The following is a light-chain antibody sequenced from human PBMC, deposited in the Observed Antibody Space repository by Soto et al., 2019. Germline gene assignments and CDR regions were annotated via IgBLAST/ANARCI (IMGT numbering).Light chain of an antibody. CDR3: QQYKRYPWT. J-gene: IGKJ1*01. Sequence: DIQMTQSPSTLSASIGDRVTITCRASESVRSWLAWYQQKPGKAPKFLIYEASSLESGVPSRFSGSGSGTEFTLTISGLHTDHFANYYCQQYKRYPWTFGQGTKVDIK. CDR2: EAS. V-gene: IGKV1-5*03. CDR1: ESVRSW.